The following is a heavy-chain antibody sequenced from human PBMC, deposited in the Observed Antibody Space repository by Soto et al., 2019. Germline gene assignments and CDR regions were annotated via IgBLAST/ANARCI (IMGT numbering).Heavy chain of an antibody. CDR2: IIPIFGTA. D-gene: IGHD3-3*01. Sequence: VASVKVSCKASGGTFSSYAISWVRQAPGQGLEWMGGIIPIFGTANYAQKFQGRVTITSDESTSTAYMELSSLRSEDTAVYYCARDSPPGAPWSGPLHGMDVWGQGTTVTVSS. CDR1: GGTFSSYA. J-gene: IGHJ6*02. V-gene: IGHV1-69*13. CDR3: ARDSPPGAPWSGPLHGMDV.